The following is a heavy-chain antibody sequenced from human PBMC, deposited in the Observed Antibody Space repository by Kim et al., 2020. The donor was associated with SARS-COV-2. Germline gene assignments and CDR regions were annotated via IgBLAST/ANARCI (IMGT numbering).Heavy chain of an antibody. CDR1: GGSFSGYY. Sequence: SETLSLTCAVYGGSFSGYYWSWIRQPPGKGLEWIGEINHSGSTNYNPSLKGRVTISVDTSKNQFSLKLSSVTAADTAVYYCARWDSDTAMGTVYDYWGQG. CDR2: INHSGST. J-gene: IGHJ4*02. D-gene: IGHD5-18*01. CDR3: ARWDSDTAMGTVYDY. V-gene: IGHV4-34*01.